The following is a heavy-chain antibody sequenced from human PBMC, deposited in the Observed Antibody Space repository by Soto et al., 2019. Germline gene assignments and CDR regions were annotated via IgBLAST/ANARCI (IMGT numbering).Heavy chain of an antibody. CDR2: ISKSGDST. D-gene: IGHD3-10*01. Sequence: GGSLRLSCAASGVTFTSYAMTWARQVPGEGLQWVSSISKSGDSTYYADSVKGRFTTSRDNSKNTLYLQMNSLRAEDTAIYYCAKGSFGFDYWGQGTLVTVSS. CDR3: AKGSFGFDY. V-gene: IGHV3-23*01. J-gene: IGHJ4*02. CDR1: GVTFTSYA.